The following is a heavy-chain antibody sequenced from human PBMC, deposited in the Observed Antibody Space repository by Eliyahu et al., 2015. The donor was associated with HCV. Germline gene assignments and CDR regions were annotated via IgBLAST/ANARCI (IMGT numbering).Heavy chain of an antibody. CDR3: ARHLRWFMGYVYYGLDV. V-gene: IGHV4-39*01. CDR1: GGSISSSSYY. J-gene: IGHJ6*02. CDR2: IYYSGNT. Sequence: QLQLQESGPGLVKPSETLSLNCTVSGGSISSSSYYWGWIRQPPGKGLEWIGSIYYSGNTYNNPSLKSRVTISVDTSNNQFSLKLRSVTAADTAVYYCARHLRWFMGYVYYGLDVWGQGTTVTVSS. D-gene: IGHD2-8*02.